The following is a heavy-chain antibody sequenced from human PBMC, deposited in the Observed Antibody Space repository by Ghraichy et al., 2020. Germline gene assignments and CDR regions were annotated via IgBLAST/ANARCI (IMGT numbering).Heavy chain of an antibody. CDR2: ISAYNGNT. CDR3: ARGGYSGYDFGFDY. Sequence: ASVKVSCKASGYTFATYGISWVRQAPGQGLEWMGWISAYNGNTNYAQNLQGRVTMTTDTSTSTAYMELRSLRSDDTAVYYCARGGYSGYDFGFDYWGQGTLVTVSS. CDR1: GYTFATYG. V-gene: IGHV1-18*01. D-gene: IGHD5-12*01. J-gene: IGHJ4*02.